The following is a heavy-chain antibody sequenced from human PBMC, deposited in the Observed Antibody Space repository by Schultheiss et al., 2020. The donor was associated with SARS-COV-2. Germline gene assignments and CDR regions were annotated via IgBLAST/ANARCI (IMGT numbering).Heavy chain of an antibody. D-gene: IGHD2-2*01. Sequence: GGSLRLSCAASGFTFSSYGMHWVRQAPGKGLEWVAVIWYDGSNKYYADSVKGRFTISRDNSKNTVYLQMHSLRTEDTAVYYCAGRSTIWPKWGPGTLVTVSS. CDR3: AGRSTIWPK. J-gene: IGHJ4*02. CDR2: IWYDGSNK. CDR1: GFTFSSYG. V-gene: IGHV3-33*01.